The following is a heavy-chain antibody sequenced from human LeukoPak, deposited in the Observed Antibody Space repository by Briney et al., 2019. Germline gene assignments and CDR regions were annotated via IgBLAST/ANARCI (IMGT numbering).Heavy chain of an antibody. J-gene: IGHJ4*02. Sequence: SSETLSLTCTVSGGSISSYYWSWIRQPPGKGLEWIGYIYYSGSTNYNPSLKSRVTISVDTSKNQFSLKLSSVTAADTAVYYCARGGDSSGFVDWGQGTLVTVSS. V-gene: IGHV4-59*12. D-gene: IGHD3-22*01. CDR1: GGSISSYY. CDR3: ARGGDSSGFVD. CDR2: IYYSGST.